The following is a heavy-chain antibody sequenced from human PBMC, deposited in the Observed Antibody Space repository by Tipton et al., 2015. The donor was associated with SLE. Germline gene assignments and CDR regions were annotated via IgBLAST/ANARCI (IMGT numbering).Heavy chain of an antibody. CDR2: IYSSGST. V-gene: IGHV4-59*08. D-gene: IGHD1-1*01. CDR1: GGYITNYY. CDR3: GRGATTWRGAVYGMDV. Sequence: TLSLTCTVSGGYITNYYWSWIRQPPGKGLEWIGYIYSSGSTNYNPSLKSRVTISINVSKSQFSLKLPSVTAADTAVYYCGRGATTWRGAVYGMDVWGQGTTVTVSS. J-gene: IGHJ6*02.